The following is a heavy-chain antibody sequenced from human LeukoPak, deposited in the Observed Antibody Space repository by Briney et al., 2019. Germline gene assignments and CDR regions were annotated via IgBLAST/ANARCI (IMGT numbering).Heavy chain of an antibody. CDR3: ARERSGYCSSTSCYSDDAFDI. V-gene: IGHV1-69*04. J-gene: IGHJ3*02. Sequence: SVKVSCKASGGTFSSYAISWVRQAPGQGLEWMGRIIPILGIANYAQKLQGRVTMTTDTSTSTAYMELRSLRSDDTAVYYCARERSGYCSSTSCYSDDAFDIWGQGTMVTVSS. CDR1: GGTFSSYA. D-gene: IGHD2-2*03. CDR2: IIPILGIA.